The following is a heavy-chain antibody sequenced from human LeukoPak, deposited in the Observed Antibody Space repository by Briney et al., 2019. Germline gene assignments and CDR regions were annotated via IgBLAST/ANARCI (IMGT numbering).Heavy chain of an antibody. CDR2: IIPIFGTA. J-gene: IGHJ5*02. CDR3: ARGGYCSGGSCYPT. D-gene: IGHD2-15*01. Sequence: ASVKVSCKASGGTFSSYAISWVRQAPGQGLESMGGIIPIFGTANYAQKFQGRVTITADESTSTAYMELGSLRSEDTAVYYCARGGYCSGGSCYPTWGQGTLVTVSS. CDR1: GGTFSSYA. V-gene: IGHV1-69*13.